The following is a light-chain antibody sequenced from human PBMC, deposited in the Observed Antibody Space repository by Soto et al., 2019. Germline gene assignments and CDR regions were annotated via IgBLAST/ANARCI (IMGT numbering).Light chain of an antibody. CDR2: GAS. J-gene: IGKJ2*01. CDR1: QNVDNNF. V-gene: IGKV3-20*01. Sequence: ENVLTQSPGTLSLSPGERATLSCRASQNVDNNFLAWYQHKPDQPPRLLIFGASIRAAGIPDRFSGSGSGTDFTLRVSRLEPEDFVVYHCQQYGSLPYTFGQGTKLAI. CDR3: QQYGSLPYT.